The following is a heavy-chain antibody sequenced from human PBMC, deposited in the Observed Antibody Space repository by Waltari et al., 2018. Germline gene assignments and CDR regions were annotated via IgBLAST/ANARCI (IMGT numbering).Heavy chain of an antibody. Sequence: QVQLVQSGAEVKKPGASVKISCKASGYTFTKYALHCGRQAPGTRLEWMGRINPAQGNAQYSQNFQGRVSITSDTSASAVYLEMSSLRSEDTAVYYCASAPAKYCAGGGCPEYYQHWGQGSLVTVTS. CDR3: ASAPAKYCAGGGCPEYYQH. V-gene: IGHV1-3*01. CDR2: INPAQGNA. CDR1: GYTFTKYA. J-gene: IGHJ1*01. D-gene: IGHD2-8*02.